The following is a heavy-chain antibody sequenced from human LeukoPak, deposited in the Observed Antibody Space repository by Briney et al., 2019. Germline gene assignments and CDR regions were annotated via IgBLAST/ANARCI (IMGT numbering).Heavy chain of an antibody. V-gene: IGHV3-33*01. CDR2: MWYDGSNK. CDR1: GFTFSSYG. D-gene: IGHD2-2*01. CDR3: ARSYQSAFDY. Sequence: GGSLRLSCAASGFTFSSYGMHWVRQAPGKGLEWVAIMWYDGSNKYYTDSVKGRFTISRDNSKNTLYLQMNSLRVEDTAVYYCARSYQSAFDYWGQGTLVTVSS. J-gene: IGHJ4*02.